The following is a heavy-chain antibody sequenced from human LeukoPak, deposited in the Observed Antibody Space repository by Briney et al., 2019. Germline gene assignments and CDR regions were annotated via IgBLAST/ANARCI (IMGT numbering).Heavy chain of an antibody. Sequence: GESVKIFCKGSGYSFTSYWIGWVRQMPGKGLEWMGIIYPGDSDTRYSPSFQGQVTISADKSISTAYLQWSSLKASDTAMYYCARRVEVVVPAAIDWFDPWGQGTLVTVSS. V-gene: IGHV5-51*01. CDR3: ARRVEVVVPAAIDWFDP. D-gene: IGHD2-2*01. CDR1: GYSFTSYW. CDR2: IYPGDSDT. J-gene: IGHJ5*02.